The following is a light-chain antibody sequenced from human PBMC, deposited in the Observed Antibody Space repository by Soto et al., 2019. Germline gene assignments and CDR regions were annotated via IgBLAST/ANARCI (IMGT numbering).Light chain of an antibody. Sequence: QSVLTQPASMSGSPGQSITISCTGTSSDVGGYNFVSWYQQHPGKAPRLMILDVNNRPSGVSTRFSGSKSGNTASLTISGLQAEDEADYYCCSYSGSSTIVVFGGGTKLTVL. CDR2: DVN. J-gene: IGLJ2*01. CDR1: SSDVGGYNF. CDR3: CSYSGSSTIVV. V-gene: IGLV2-14*03.